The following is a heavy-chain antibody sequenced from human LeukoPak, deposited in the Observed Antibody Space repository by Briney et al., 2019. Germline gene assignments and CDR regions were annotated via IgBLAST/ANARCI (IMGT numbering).Heavy chain of an antibody. Sequence: ASVKVSCKASGYTFTSYGISWVRRAPGQGLEWMGWINPNSGGPNYAQKFQGRVTMTRDTSISTAYMELSRLRSDDTAVYYCARTTVVDISYFDYWRQGTLVTVSS. CDR3: ARTTVVDISYFDY. CDR1: GYTFTSYG. D-gene: IGHD4-17*01. V-gene: IGHV1-2*02. J-gene: IGHJ4*02. CDR2: INPNSGGP.